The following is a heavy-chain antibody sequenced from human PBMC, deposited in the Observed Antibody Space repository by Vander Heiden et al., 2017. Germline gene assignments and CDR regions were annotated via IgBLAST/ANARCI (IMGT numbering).Heavy chain of an antibody. J-gene: IGHJ4*02. V-gene: IGHV4-59*01. CDR3: ASQDYSKAGYDY. CDR1: GGSISNYY. D-gene: IGHD4-4*01. Sequence: QVQLQESGPALVKPSETLSLPRTVSGGSISNYYWNWIRQPPGKGLEWIGYIYFSGNTNYNPSLKNRVTISVDTSKNQFSLKLSSVTAADTAVYYCASQDYSKAGYDYWGQGTLVTVSS. CDR2: IYFSGNT.